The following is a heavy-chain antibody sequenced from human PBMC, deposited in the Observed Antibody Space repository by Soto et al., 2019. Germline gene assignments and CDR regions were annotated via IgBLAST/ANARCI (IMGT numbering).Heavy chain of an antibody. CDR3: AREAISVASPVSWFDP. CDR1: GYTFTSYS. J-gene: IGHJ5*02. V-gene: IGHV1-18*01. Sequence: ASVKVSCKASGYTFTSYSISWVRQAPGQGLEWMGWISAYIGNTKYAQKLQGRVTMTTDTSTSTAYMELRSLRSDDTAVYYCAREAISVASPVSWFDPWGQGTLVTVSS. CDR2: ISAYIGNT. D-gene: IGHD4-4*01.